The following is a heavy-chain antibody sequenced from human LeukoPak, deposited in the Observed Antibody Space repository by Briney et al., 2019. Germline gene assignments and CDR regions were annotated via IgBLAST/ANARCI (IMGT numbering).Heavy chain of an antibody. CDR2: IYPGDSDT. Sequence: PGASLKISCKGSGYIFTSYWLGWVRPLPGKGLEWMGIIYPGDSDTSYSPSFQGQVTISADKSISTAYLQWSSLKASDAAMYYCSTHVGSLGMGDAFDIWGQGTMVTVSS. D-gene: IGHD7-27*01. CDR3: STHVGSLGMGDAFDI. V-gene: IGHV5-51*01. J-gene: IGHJ3*02. CDR1: GYIFTSYW.